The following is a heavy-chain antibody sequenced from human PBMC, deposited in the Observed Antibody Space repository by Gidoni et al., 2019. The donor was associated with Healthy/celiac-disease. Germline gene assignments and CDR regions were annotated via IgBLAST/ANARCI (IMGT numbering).Heavy chain of an antibody. Sequence: FTFSSYDMHWVRQATGKGLEWVSAIGTAGDTYYPGSVKGRFTISRENAKNSLYLQMNSLRAGDTAVYYCARGSDCSSTSCYAGGDAFDIWGQGTMVTVSS. CDR3: ARGSDCSSTSCYAGGDAFDI. V-gene: IGHV3-13*01. D-gene: IGHD2-2*01. CDR2: IGTAGDT. CDR1: FTFSSYD. J-gene: IGHJ3*02.